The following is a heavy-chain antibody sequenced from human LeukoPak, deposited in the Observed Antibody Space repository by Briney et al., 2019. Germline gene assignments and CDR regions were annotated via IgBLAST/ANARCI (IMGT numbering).Heavy chain of an antibody. V-gene: IGHV1-69*13. CDR1: GYTFTSYG. Sequence: SVKVSCKASGYTFTSYGISWVRQAPGQGLEWMGGIIPIFGTANYAQKFQGRVTITADESTSTAYMELSSLRSEDTAVYYCARGRAYCGGDCYFDYWGQGTLVTVSS. CDR3: ARGRAYCGGDCYFDY. CDR2: IIPIFGTA. D-gene: IGHD2-21*01. J-gene: IGHJ4*02.